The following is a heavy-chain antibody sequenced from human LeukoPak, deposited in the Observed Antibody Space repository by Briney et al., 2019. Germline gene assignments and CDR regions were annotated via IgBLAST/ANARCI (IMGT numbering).Heavy chain of an antibody. CDR3: ASMVRGVVYYYYMDV. D-gene: IGHD3-10*01. J-gene: IGHJ6*03. CDR2: IDYSGST. Sequence: SETLSLTFTVSGGSISSYYWTWIRQPPGKRLEWIGYIDYSGSTNYNPSLKSRVTISVDTSKNQFSLKLSSVTAADTAVYYCASMVRGVVYYYYMDVWGKGTTVTVSS. CDR1: GGSISSYY. V-gene: IGHV4-59*08.